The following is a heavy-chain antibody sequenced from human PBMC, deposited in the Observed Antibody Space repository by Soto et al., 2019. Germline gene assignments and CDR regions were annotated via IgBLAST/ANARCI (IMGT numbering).Heavy chain of an antibody. Sequence: SETLSLTCTVSGGSISSGGYYWSWIRQHPGKGLEWIGYIYYSGSTYYNPSLKSRVTISVDTSKNQFSLKLSSVTAADTAVYYCARVIEDRPRFDYWGQGTLVTVSS. CDR1: GGSISSGGYY. J-gene: IGHJ4*02. CDR2: IYYSGST. V-gene: IGHV4-31*03. CDR3: ARVIEDRPRFDY. D-gene: IGHD6-6*01.